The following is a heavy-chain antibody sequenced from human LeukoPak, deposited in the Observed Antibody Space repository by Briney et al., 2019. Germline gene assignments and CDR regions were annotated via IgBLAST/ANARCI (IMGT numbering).Heavy chain of an antibody. CDR2: IYYSGST. J-gene: IGHJ5*02. CDR3: ASGSTFRGLISFDP. Sequence: SETLSLTYTVSGGSISSGGYYWSWIRQHPGKGLEWIGYIYYSGSTYYNPSLESRVTISVDTSKNQFSLKLSSVTAADTAVYYCASGSTFRGLISFDPWGQGTLVTVSS. D-gene: IGHD3-16*02. V-gene: IGHV4-31*03. CDR1: GGSISSGGYY.